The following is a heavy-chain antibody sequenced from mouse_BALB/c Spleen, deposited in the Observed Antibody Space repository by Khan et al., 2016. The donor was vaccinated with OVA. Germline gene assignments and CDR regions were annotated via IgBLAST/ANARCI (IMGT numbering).Heavy chain of an antibody. CDR3: AREEACYHFDH. D-gene: IGHD1-1*01. CDR1: GYIFTSYW. Sequence: QVQLQQSGAELVRPGASVKLSCKTSGYIFTSYWIHWVKQRSGQGLEWIARIYPGTDNTYYNEKFKDKATMTADKSSSTAYMQLSSLTSEVSVVYICAREEACYHFDHWGQGTTLTVSS. CDR2: IYPGTDNT. J-gene: IGHJ2*01. V-gene: IGHV1S132*01.